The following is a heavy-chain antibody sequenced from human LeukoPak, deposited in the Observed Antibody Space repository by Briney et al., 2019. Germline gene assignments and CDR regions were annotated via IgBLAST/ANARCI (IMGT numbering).Heavy chain of an antibody. J-gene: IGHJ6*02. CDR1: GYTFTGYY. Sequence: RASVKVSCKASGYTFTGYYMHWVRQAPGQGLEWMGWINPNSGGTNYAQNFQGRVTMTTDASTSTAYMELRSLRSDDTAVYYCVREVTMVRGVITFYHYNGMDVWGQGTAVTVSS. D-gene: IGHD3-10*01. CDR3: VREVTMVRGVITFYHYNGMDV. CDR2: INPNSGGT. V-gene: IGHV1-2*02.